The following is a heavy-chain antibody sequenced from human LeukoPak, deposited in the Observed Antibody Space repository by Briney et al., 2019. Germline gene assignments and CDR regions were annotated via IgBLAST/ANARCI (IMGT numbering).Heavy chain of an antibody. Sequence: GGSLRLSCAASGFTFSDYYMNWIRQAPGKGLEWVSYISSSSSYIYYADSVKGRFTISRDNAKNSLYLQMNSLRAEDTAVYYCAELGITMIGGVWGKGTTVTISS. CDR2: ISSSSSYI. D-gene: IGHD3-10*02. J-gene: IGHJ6*04. V-gene: IGHV3-11*06. CDR3: AELGITMIGGV. CDR1: GFTFSDYY.